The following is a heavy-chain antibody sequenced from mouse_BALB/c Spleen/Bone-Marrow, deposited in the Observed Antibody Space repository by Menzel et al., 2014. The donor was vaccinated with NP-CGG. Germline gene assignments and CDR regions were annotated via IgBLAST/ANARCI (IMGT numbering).Heavy chain of an antibody. Sequence: EVQGVESGGGLVQFGGSLKLSCAASGFTFSRYGMSWVRQTPDKRLELVAIINSDGGSTYYPDSVKGRFTISRDNAKNTLYLQMSSLKPEDTAMYYCARAYYWGQGTLVTVSA. CDR1: GFTFSRYG. J-gene: IGHJ3*01. V-gene: IGHV5-6-3*01. CDR2: INSDGGST. CDR3: ARAYY. D-gene: IGHD2-10*01.